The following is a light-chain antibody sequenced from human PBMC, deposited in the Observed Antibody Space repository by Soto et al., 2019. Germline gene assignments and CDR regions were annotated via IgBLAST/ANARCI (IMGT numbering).Light chain of an antibody. CDR3: NSYAGSNTYV. CDR1: RNDIGVYVS. V-gene: IGLV2-8*01. Sequence: QSVLTQPPAASGSPGQSVTISCTGTRNDIGVYVSVSWYQHHPGKAPRLIIYEVVQRPSGVPVRFSGSKSGNTASLTVSGLEAADEDDYFCNSYAGSNTYVFGSGTKLTVL. CDR2: EVV. J-gene: IGLJ1*01.